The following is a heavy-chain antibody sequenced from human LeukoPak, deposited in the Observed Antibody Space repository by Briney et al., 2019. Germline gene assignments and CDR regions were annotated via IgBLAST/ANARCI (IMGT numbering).Heavy chain of an antibody. Sequence: PGGSLRLSCAASGFTFSSYTMHWVRQAPGKGLEWVAVISYDRSNKYYADSVKGRFTISRDNSKNTLYLQMNSLRAEDTAVYYCARVEAPIQLWLYFDYWGQGTLVTVSS. CDR2: ISYDRSNK. V-gene: IGHV3-30*01. CDR1: GFTFSSYT. J-gene: IGHJ4*02. D-gene: IGHD5-18*01. CDR3: ARVEAPIQLWLYFDY.